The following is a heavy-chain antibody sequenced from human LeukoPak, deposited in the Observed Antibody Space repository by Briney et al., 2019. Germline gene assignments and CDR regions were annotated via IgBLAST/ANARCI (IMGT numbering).Heavy chain of an antibody. V-gene: IGHV4-59*01. CDR3: ARCITAAERDY. D-gene: IGHD6-13*01. CDR2: IYYSGST. CDR1: GGSISSYY. Sequence: SETLSLTCTVSGGSISSYYWSWIRQPPGKGLEWIGYIYYSGSTNYNPSLKSRVTISVDTSKNQFSLKLSSVTAADTAVYYCARCITAAERDYWGQGTLVTVSS. J-gene: IGHJ4*02.